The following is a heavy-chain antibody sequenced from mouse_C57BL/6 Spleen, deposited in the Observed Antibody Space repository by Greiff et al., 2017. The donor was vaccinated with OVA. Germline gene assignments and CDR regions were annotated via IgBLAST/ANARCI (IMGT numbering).Heavy chain of an antibody. Sequence: VQLPQSGAELAKPGASVKLSCPASGYPFTSYWMHWVKQRAGQGLEWIGYINPSSGYTKYNQKFKDKATLTADKSSSTAYMQLSSLTYEDSAVYYCANEIGNDYWGQGTTLTVSS. J-gene: IGHJ2*01. CDR2: INPSSGYT. D-gene: IGHD2-14*01. CDR3: ANEIGNDY. CDR1: GYPFTSYW. V-gene: IGHV1-7*01.